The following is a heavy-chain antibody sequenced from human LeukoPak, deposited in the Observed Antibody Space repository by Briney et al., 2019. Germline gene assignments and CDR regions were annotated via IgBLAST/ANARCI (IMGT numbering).Heavy chain of an antibody. D-gene: IGHD6-19*01. CDR1: RFSFSIYA. CDR2: ISSNGGST. J-gene: IGHJ3*02. V-gene: IGHV3-64*01. Sequence: GGSRRLACAAARFSFSIYAMHWVRQAPGKGLEYVSAISSNGGSTYYANSVKGRFTISRDNSKHTLYLQMGSLRAEDMAVYYCARDSSGWPRYAFDIWGQGTMVTVSS. CDR3: ARDSSGWPRYAFDI.